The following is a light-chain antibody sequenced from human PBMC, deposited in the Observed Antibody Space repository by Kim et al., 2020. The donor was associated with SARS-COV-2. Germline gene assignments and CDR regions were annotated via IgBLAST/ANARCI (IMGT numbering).Light chain of an antibody. Sequence: SYELTQPSSVSVSPGQTARITCSGDVLAKKYARWFQQKPGQAPVLVIYKDSERPSGIPERFSGSSSGTTVTLTISGAQVEDEADYYCYSAADKGVFGGGT. J-gene: IGLJ3*02. CDR1: VLAKKY. CDR2: KDS. CDR3: YSAADKGV. V-gene: IGLV3-27*01.